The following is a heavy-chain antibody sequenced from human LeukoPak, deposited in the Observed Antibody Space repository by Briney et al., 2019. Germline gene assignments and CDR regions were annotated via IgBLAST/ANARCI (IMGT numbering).Heavy chain of an antibody. CDR3: AKEVPAESSRAFDI. CDR1: GFTFSSYG. CDR2: IRYDGSNK. D-gene: IGHD1-14*01. Sequence: SGGSLRLSCAASGFTFSSYGMHWVRQAPGKGLEWVAFIRYDGSNKYYADSVKGRFTISRDNSKNTLYLQMNSLRAEDTAVYYCAKEVPAESSRAFDIWGQGTMVTVSS. V-gene: IGHV3-30*02. J-gene: IGHJ3*02.